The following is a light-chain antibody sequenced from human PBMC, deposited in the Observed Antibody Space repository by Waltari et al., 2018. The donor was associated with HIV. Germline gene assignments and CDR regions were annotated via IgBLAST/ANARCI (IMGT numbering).Light chain of an antibody. CDR2: EVS. V-gene: IGLV2-14*01. CDR3: SAYTSSSTLV. Sequence: SALTQPASVSGSPGQSITISCTGTSSDVGGYNYVPWYQQHPGKAPKLMIYEVSNRPSWVSNRFSGSKSGNTASLTISGLQAEDEADYYCSAYTSSSTLVFGGGTKLTVL. J-gene: IGLJ2*01. CDR1: SSDVGGYNY.